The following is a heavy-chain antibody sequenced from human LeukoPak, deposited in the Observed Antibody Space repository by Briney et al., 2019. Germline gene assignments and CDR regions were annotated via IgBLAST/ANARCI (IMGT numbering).Heavy chain of an antibody. J-gene: IGHJ6*03. D-gene: IGHD3-22*01. Sequence: PGGSLRLSCAASGFTVSSNYMSWVRQAPGKGLEWVSVIYSGGSTYYADSVKGRFTISRDNAKNSLYLQMNGLRDEDTAVYYCARDCGRSGYPHYYPYYYMDIWGTGTTVTV. V-gene: IGHV3-53*01. CDR3: ARDCGRSGYPHYYPYYYMDI. CDR1: GFTVSSNY. CDR2: IYSGGST.